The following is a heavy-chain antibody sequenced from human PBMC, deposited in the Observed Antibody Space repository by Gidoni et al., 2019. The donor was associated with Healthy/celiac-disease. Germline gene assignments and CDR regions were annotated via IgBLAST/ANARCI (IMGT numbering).Heavy chain of an antibody. Sequence: EVQLVESGGGLVQPGGSLRLSCAASGFTFSSYAMSWVRQAPGKGLGWVSAMSGSGGSTYYADSVKGRFTISRDNSKNTLYLQMNSLRAEDTAVYYCAKPRLWFGELLEYFDYWGQGTLVTVSS. J-gene: IGHJ4*02. CDR3: AKPRLWFGELLEYFDY. CDR1: GFTFSSYA. CDR2: MSGSGGST. V-gene: IGHV3-23*04. D-gene: IGHD3-10*01.